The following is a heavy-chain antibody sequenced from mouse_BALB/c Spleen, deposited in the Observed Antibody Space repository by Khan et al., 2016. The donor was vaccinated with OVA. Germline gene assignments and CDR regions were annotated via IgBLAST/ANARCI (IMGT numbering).Heavy chain of an antibody. D-gene: IGHD2-14*01. Sequence: QIQLVQSGPELKKPGETVRISCKASGYTFTTAGMQWVQKMPGKGLKWIGWINTHSGVPKYEEDFKGRFVFSLETSASTAYLQITNLKNEDTATYFCSEGGDAFYRNDGGGMASWGQGTSVTVSS. J-gene: IGHJ4*01. CDR1: GYTFTTAG. CDR3: SEGGDAFYRNDGGGMAS. CDR2: INTHSGVP. V-gene: IGHV9-4*02.